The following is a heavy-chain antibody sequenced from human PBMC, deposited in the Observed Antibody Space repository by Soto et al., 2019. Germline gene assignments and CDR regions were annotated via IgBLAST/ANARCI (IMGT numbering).Heavy chain of an antibody. CDR1: GYTFNNYG. D-gene: IGHD6-13*01. J-gene: IGHJ5*02. Sequence: ASVKVSCKASGYTFNNYGINWVRQAPGQGLEWMGWISAYNGNTNYAQKLQGRVTLTTDTSTSTAYMELRSLRSDDTAVYYCALLGKSAGTYEASNSFDPWGQGTLVTVSS. CDR2: ISAYNGNT. CDR3: ALLGKSAGTYEASNSFDP. V-gene: IGHV1-18*01.